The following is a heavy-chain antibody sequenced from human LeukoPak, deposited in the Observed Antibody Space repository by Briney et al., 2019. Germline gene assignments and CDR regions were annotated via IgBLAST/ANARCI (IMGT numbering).Heavy chain of an antibody. V-gene: IGHV3-30*02. CDR3: ATLPYYYDSSGSYYFDY. J-gene: IGHJ4*02. D-gene: IGHD3-22*01. Sequence: GGSLRLSCAASGFTFSSYSMNWVRQAPGKGLEWVAFIRYDGSNKYYADSVKGRFTISRDNSKNTLYLQMNSLRVEDTAVYYCATLPYYYDSSGSYYFDYWGQGTLVTVSS. CDR1: GFTFSSYS. CDR2: IRYDGSNK.